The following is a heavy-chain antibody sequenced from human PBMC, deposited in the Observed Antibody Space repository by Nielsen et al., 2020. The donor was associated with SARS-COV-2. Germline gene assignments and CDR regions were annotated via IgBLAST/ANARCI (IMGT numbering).Heavy chain of an antibody. Sequence: SETLSLTCAVYGGSFSGYYWSWIRQPPGKGLEWIGEINHSGSTNYNPSLKSRVTISVDTSKNQFSLKLSSVTAADTAVYYCASAASSSWKSATVWGPGTTVTVSS. D-gene: IGHD3-22*01. CDR1: GGSFSGYY. J-gene: IGHJ6*02. V-gene: IGHV4-34*01. CDR3: ASAASSSWKSATV. CDR2: INHSGST.